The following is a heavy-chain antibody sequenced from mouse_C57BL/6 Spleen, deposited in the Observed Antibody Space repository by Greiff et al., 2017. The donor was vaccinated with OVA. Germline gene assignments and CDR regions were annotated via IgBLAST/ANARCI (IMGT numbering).Heavy chain of an antibody. CDR2: IYPGNSDT. J-gene: IGHJ4*01. Sequence: VQLKQSGTVLARPGASVKMSCKTSGYTFTSYWMHWVKQRPGQGLEWIGAIYPGNSDTSYNQKFKGKAKLTAVTSASTAYMELSSLTNEDSAVYYCTKCTYYSNSYYAMDYWGQGTSVTVSS. D-gene: IGHD2-5*01. CDR3: TKCTYYSNSYYAMDY. CDR1: GYTFTSYW. V-gene: IGHV1-5*01.